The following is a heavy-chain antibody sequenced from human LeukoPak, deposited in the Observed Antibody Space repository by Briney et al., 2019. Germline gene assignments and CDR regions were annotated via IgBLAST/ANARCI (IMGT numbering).Heavy chain of an antibody. J-gene: IGHJ5*02. Sequence: SETLSLTCTVSGGSISSSSYYWGWIRQPPGKGREGIGSIYYSGSTYYNPSLKSRVTISVDTSKNQFSLKLSSVTAADTAVYYCARGYRRDGYNHNWFDPWGQGTLVTVSS. CDR1: GGSISSSSYY. V-gene: IGHV4-39*07. D-gene: IGHD5-24*01. CDR2: IYYSGST. CDR3: ARGYRRDGYNHNWFDP.